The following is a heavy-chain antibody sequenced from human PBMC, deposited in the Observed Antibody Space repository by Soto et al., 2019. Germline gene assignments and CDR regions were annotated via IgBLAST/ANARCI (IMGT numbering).Heavy chain of an antibody. Sequence: SESLSLTCSVSGGSFSDKTYYWSWILQPPGKGREWIGYVYYGGTTNYNPSLKSRVTISVDLSKNRFSLRLSSVTTADTALYYCARTTAVPNTLRSRYFFDYWGQGTLVTVSS. D-gene: IGHD4-17*01. CDR1: GGSFSDKTYY. J-gene: IGHJ4*02. CDR3: ARTTAVPNTLRSRYFFDY. CDR2: VYYGGTT. V-gene: IGHV4-61*01.